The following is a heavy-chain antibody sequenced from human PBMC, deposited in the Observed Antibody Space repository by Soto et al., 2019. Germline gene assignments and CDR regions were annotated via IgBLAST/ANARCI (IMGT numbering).Heavy chain of an antibody. CDR2: IYWDDDK. V-gene: IGHV2-5*02. Sequence: QITLNESGPTVVRPTETLTLTCRFSGFSLTTSGVGVGWIRQSPGKAPEWLALIYWDDDKRYSASLKSRLTIIKDTSKNQVVLIVSDLDPTDTATYYCAHRVLRTVFGLVTTTAIYFDFWGQGTPVAVSS. D-gene: IGHD3-3*01. CDR3: AHRVLRTVFGLVTTTAIYFDF. CDR1: GFSLTTSGVG. J-gene: IGHJ4*02.